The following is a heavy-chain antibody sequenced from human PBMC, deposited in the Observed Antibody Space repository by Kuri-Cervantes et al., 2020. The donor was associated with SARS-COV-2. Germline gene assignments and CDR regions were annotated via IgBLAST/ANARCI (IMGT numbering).Heavy chain of an antibody. J-gene: IGHJ4*02. CDR3: ARVSCSNTSCYADY. V-gene: IGHV3-48*01. CDR2: ISRSSSTI. CDR1: GFTFSDYN. Sequence: GSLRLSCAASGFTFSDYNMNWVRQAPRKGLEWVSYISRSSSTIYCADSVKGRFTSSRDNAKNSLYLQMNSLRAEDTAVYYCARVSCSNTSCYADYWGQGTLVTVSS. D-gene: IGHD2-2*01.